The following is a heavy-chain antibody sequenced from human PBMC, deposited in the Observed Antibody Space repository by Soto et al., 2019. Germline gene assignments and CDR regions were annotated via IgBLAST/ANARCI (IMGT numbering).Heavy chain of an antibody. CDR2: INHTGGT. D-gene: IGHD3-22*01. Sequence: SETLSLTCAVYGGSVNGYYWNWIRQPPGKGLEWIGDINHTGGTHYNPSLKSRVAMSVDTSKNQFSLRLSSVTAADTAVYYCARTLIDDSSGYYSDYWGQGTLVTVSS. V-gene: IGHV4-34*01. J-gene: IGHJ4*02. CDR3: ARTLIDDSSGYYSDY. CDR1: GGSVNGYY.